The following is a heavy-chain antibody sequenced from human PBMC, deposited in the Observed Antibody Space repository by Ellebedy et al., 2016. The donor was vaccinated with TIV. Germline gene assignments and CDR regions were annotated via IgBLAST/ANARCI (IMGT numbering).Heavy chain of an antibody. CDR3: AREGVRMTTAGGDFDL. V-gene: IGHV4-4*02. J-gene: IGHJ4*02. CDR1: GAPVRSSNW. D-gene: IGHD4-17*01. Sequence: MPSEPLSLTCAVSGAPVRSSNWWRCVCPTPGSGLAWIGNTYYTGPTNYSPALALKSRVTIAVDTSKNQVLLNVRTVTAADTAIYYCAREGVRMTTAGGDFDLWGQGALVTVSS. CDR2: TYYTGPT.